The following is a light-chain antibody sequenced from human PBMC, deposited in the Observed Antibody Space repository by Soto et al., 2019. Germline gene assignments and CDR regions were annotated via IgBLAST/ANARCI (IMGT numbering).Light chain of an antibody. CDR2: EVS. CDR3: SSYTSSSTRV. V-gene: IGLV2-14*01. J-gene: IGLJ1*01. CDR1: SSGVGGYNY. Sequence: QSVLTQPASVSGSPGQSITVSCTGTSSGVGGYNYVSWYQQHPGKAPKLMIYEVSNRPSGVSNRFSGSKSGNTASLTISGLQPEDEADYYCSSYTSSSTRVFGTGTKLTVL.